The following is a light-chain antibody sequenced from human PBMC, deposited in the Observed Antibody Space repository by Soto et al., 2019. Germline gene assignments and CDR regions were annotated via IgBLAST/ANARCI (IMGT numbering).Light chain of an antibody. J-gene: IGLJ2*01. Sequence: QSVLTQPPSVSGAPGQRVTISCTGSSSNIGAGYDVHWYQQLPGTAPKLLIYGNSNRPSGVPDRFSGSKSGTSASLAIPGLQAEDDADYYCQSYDSSLSAPVVFGGGTKLTVL. CDR2: GNS. V-gene: IGLV1-40*01. CDR3: QSYDSSLSAPVV. CDR1: SSNIGAGYD.